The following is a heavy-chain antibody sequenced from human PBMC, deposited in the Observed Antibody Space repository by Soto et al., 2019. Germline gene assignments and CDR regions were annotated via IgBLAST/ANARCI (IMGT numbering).Heavy chain of an antibody. J-gene: IGHJ4*02. CDR2: INHSGST. D-gene: IGHD3-9*01. Sequence: SETLSLTCAVYGGSFSGYYWSWIRQPPGKGLEWIGEINHSGSTNYNPSLKSRVTISVDTSKNQFSLKLSSVTAADTAVYYCARGPRYLLDHRYFDYWGQGTLVTVSS. CDR3: ARGPRYLLDHRYFDY. CDR1: GGSFSGYY. V-gene: IGHV4-34*01.